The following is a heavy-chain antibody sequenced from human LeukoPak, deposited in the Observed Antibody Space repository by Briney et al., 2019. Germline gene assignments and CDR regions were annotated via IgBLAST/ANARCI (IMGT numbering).Heavy chain of an antibody. D-gene: IGHD3-10*01. CDR3: TLPSYGSGRGDY. CDR1: GFTFSNAW. CDR2: IKSKTDGGTT. V-gene: IGHV3-15*01. J-gene: IGHJ4*02. Sequence: PGGSLRLSCAASGFTFSNAWMSWVRQAPGKGLEWVGRIKSKTDGGTTDYAAPVKGRFTISRDDSKNTLYLQMNSLKTEDTAVCYCTLPSYGSGRGDYWGQGTLVTVSS.